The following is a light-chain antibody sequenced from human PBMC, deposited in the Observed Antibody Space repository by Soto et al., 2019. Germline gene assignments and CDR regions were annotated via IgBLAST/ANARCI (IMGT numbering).Light chain of an antibody. CDR3: SSFTSSSTPFV. J-gene: IGLJ1*01. Sequence: QSVLTQPASVSGSPGQSITISCTGTSSDVGDYNYVSWFQQLPGKAPRLMIYGVSNRPSGVSNRFSGSKSGNTASLTISGLQAEDEADYYCSSFTSSSTPFVFGTGTKLTVL. CDR2: GVS. V-gene: IGLV2-14*03. CDR1: SSDVGDYNY.